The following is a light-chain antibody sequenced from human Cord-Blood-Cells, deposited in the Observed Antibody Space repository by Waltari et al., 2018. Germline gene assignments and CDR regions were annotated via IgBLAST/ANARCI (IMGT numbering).Light chain of an antibody. J-gene: IGKJ4*01. CDR2: WAS. Sequence: DIVMTQSPDSLAVSLGERATINCKSGQSVLYSSNNKNYLAWYQQKPGQPPKLLIYWASTRESGVPDRFSGSGSGTDFTLTISSLQAEDVAVYYYQQYYSTPPTFGGGTKVEIK. CDR3: QQYYSTPPT. CDR1: QSVLYSSNNKNY. V-gene: IGKV4-1*01.